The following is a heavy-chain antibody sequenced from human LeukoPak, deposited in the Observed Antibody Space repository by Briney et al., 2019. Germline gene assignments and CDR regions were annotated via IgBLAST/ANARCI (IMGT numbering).Heavy chain of an antibody. CDR2: IYTSGST. V-gene: IGHV4-4*07. CDR1: GGSISSYY. CDR3: ARGLPMNDAFDI. Sequence: SGTLSLTCTVSGGSISSYYWSWIRQPAGKGLEWIGRIYTSGSTNYNPSLKSRVTMSVDTSKNQFSLKLSSVTAADTAVYYCARGLPMNDAFDIWGQGTMVTVSS. J-gene: IGHJ3*02. D-gene: IGHD3-22*01.